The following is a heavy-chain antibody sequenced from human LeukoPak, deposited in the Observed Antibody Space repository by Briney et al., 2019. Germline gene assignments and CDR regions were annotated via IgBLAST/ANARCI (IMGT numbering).Heavy chain of an antibody. D-gene: IGHD1-26*01. CDR3: ARDTYSGSYLSWFDP. J-gene: IGHJ5*02. V-gene: IGHV3-20*04. CDR1: GFTFDDYG. CDR2: INWSGGST. Sequence: GGSLRLSCAASGFTFDDYGMSWVRQAPGKGLEWVSGINWSGGSTGYADSVKGRFTISRDNAKNSLYLQMNSLRAEDTALYYRARDTYSGSYLSWFDPWGQGTLVTVSS.